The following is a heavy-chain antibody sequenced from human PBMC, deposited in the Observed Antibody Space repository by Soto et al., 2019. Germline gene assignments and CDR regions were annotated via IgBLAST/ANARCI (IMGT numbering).Heavy chain of an antibody. Sequence: VQLVESGGGLVQPGGSLRLSCAASGFTFSSYAMHWVRQAPGKGLEWVAVISYDGSNKYYADSVKGRFTISRDNSKNTLYLQMNSLRAEDTAVYYCARGGAVDTAMVTGYWGQGTLVTVSS. CDR1: GFTFSSYA. J-gene: IGHJ4*02. CDR2: ISYDGSNK. V-gene: IGHV3-30-3*01. D-gene: IGHD5-18*01. CDR3: ARGGAVDTAMVTGY.